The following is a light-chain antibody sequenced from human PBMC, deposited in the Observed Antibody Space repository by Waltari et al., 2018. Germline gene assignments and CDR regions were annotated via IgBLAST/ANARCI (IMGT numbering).Light chain of an antibody. Sequence: DIQMTQSPYSLSASVGDRVNSTCQASQGISKFVNWYQHKAGKAPKLLIHDATRLEVGVPSRFTGSGSGTDFTFTVSSLQPEDIATYYCQQFDSVPYTFGQGTKLEI. CDR2: DAT. J-gene: IGKJ2*01. CDR1: QGISKF. V-gene: IGKV1-33*01. CDR3: QQFDSVPYT.